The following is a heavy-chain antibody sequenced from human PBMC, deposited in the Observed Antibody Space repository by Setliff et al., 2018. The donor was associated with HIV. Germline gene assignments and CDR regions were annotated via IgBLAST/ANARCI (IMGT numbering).Heavy chain of an antibody. CDR3: ARLRDMEWELIGLDY. Sequence: SETLSLTCTVSGGSISNYYWSWIRQSPEKGLEWIGYIHYSGSTNYNHSLKSRVTISLDKSKNQFSLKLSSVTAADTAIYYCARLRDMEWELIGLDYWGRGTLVTVSS. CDR1: GGSISNYY. V-gene: IGHV4-59*01. D-gene: IGHD1-26*01. CDR2: IHYSGST. J-gene: IGHJ4*02.